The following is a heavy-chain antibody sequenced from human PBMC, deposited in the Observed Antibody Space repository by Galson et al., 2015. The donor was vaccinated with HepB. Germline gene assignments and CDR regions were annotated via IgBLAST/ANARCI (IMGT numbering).Heavy chain of an antibody. D-gene: IGHD6-13*01. CDR3: ARAEAGIAEFDY. CDR1: GFTFTSYW. J-gene: IGHJ4*02. V-gene: IGHV3-74*01. Sequence: SLRLSCAASGFTFTSYWMHWVRQAPGNGPVWVSRIDSDGSSTSYADSVKGRFTISRDSAKNTVYLEMNSLRAEDTAVYYCARAEAGIAEFDYWGQGTPVTVSS. CDR2: IDSDGSST.